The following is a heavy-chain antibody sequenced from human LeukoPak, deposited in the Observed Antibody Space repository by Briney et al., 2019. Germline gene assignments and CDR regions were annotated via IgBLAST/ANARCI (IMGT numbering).Heavy chain of an antibody. CDR2: ISGSGDNT. Sequence: GGSLRLSCAASGFTFYTYAMTWVRQAPGKGLEWVSSISGSGDNTYYADSVKGRFIVSRDNSKNTLYLQMNSLRAEDTAVYYCAKTPGDCTGGTCYSFDYWGQGSLVTVSS. V-gene: IGHV3-23*01. CDR3: AKTPGDCTGGTCYSFDY. D-gene: IGHD2-15*01. CDR1: GFTFYTYA. J-gene: IGHJ4*02.